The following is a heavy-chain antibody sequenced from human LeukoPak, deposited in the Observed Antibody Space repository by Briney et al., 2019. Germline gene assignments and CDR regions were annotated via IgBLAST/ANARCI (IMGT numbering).Heavy chain of an antibody. Sequence: TSETLSLTCTVSGGSISSYYWSWIRQPPGEGLEWIGYIYYSGSTNYNPSLKSRVTISVDTSKNQFSLKLSSVTAADTAVYYCARKIAAAGTYWFDPWGQGTLVTVSS. D-gene: IGHD6-13*01. CDR2: IYYSGST. J-gene: IGHJ5*02. V-gene: IGHV4-59*01. CDR1: GGSISSYY. CDR3: ARKIAAAGTYWFDP.